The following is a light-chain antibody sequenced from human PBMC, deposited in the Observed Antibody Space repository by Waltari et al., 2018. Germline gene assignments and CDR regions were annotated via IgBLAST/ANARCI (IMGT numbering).Light chain of an antibody. J-gene: IGKJ1*01. CDR2: GAS. V-gene: IGKV1-5*03. CDR1: QSVSVW. CDR3: QQYNTYST. Sequence: DVQMTQSPSTLSASVGDRVTITCRASQSVSVWLAGYQQKPGKAPKLLISGASSLESGVPSRFSGSGSGTEFTLTISGLQPEDFATYYCQQYNTYSTFGQGTKVEIK.